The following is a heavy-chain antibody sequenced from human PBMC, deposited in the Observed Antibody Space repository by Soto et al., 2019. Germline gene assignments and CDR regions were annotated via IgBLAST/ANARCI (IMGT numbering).Heavy chain of an antibody. CDR1: GYTFTNYY. J-gene: IGHJ3*02. D-gene: IGHD3-3*01. Sequence: ASVKVSCKASGYTFTNYYMHWVRQAPGQGLEWMGIINPSGGSTNYAQKLKGRFTMTRDTSKSTLYMEMNSLRAEDTAVYYCAKVVTIVGVDLGAFDIWGQGTMVTVSS. V-gene: IGHV1-46*04. CDR2: INPSGGST. CDR3: AKVVTIVGVDLGAFDI.